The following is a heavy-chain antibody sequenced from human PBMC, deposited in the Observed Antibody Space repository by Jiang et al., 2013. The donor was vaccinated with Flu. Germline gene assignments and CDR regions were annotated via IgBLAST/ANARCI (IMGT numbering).Heavy chain of an antibody. D-gene: IGHD6-13*01. V-gene: IGHV4-34*01. J-gene: IGHJ4*02. CDR2: ST. CDR3: ARVPLSYSSSSGYFDY. Sequence: STNYNPSLKSRVTISVDTSKNQFSLKLSSVTAADTAVYYCARVPLSYSSSSGYFDYWGQGTLVTVSS.